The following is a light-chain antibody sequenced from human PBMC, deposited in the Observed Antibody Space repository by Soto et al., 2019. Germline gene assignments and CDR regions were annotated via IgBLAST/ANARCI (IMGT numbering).Light chain of an antibody. CDR2: AAS. Sequence: AIRMTQSPSSFSASTGDRVTITCRASQGISSYLAWYQQKPGKAPKLLIYAASTLQSGVPSRFSGSGSGTDFTLTISNLQPEDFATYYCQQTSSTPTFGGGTKVDIK. CDR1: QGISSY. J-gene: IGKJ4*01. CDR3: QQTSSTPT. V-gene: IGKV1-8*01.